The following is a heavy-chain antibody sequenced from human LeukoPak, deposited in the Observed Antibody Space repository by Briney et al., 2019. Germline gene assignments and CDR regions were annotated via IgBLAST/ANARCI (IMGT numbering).Heavy chain of an antibody. Sequence: GGSLRLSCSASGFIFSKVWMTWVRQAPGKGLEWVARLKHKGDGGTTDFPSPGRGKFPISREESKPTLTRQMNSLESEDTAVYFCAAEGAFYDILTGDYRGYLDSWGRGTLVTVSS. CDR3: AAEGAFYDILTGDYRGYLDS. V-gene: IGHV3-15*01. CDR2: LKHKGDGGTT. CDR1: GFIFSKVW. J-gene: IGHJ4*02. D-gene: IGHD3-9*01.